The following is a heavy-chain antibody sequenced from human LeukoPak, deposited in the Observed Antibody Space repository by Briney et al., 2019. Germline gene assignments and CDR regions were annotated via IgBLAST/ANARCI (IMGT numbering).Heavy chain of an antibody. CDR1: GGSFSGYY. D-gene: IGHD3-22*01. Sequence: PSETLSLTCAVYGGSFSGYYWSWIRQPPGKGLEWIGEINHSGSTNYNPSLESRVTISVDTSKNQFSLKLSSVTAADTAVYYCARTSGDTMIRDPNFDYWGQGTLVTVSS. CDR2: INHSGST. CDR3: ARTSGDTMIRDPNFDY. J-gene: IGHJ4*02. V-gene: IGHV4-34*01.